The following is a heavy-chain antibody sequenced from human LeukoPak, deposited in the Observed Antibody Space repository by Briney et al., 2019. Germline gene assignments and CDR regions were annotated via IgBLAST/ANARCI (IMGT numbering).Heavy chain of an antibody. V-gene: IGHV3-23*01. CDR1: GFTFSSYA. Sequence: GGSLRLSCAASGFTFSSYAMSWVRQAPGKGLEWVSAISGSGGSTYYADSVKGRFTISRDNSKNTLYLQMNSLRAEDTAVYYCAKIVVPAAIGGYYFDYWGQGTLVTVSS. J-gene: IGHJ4*02. D-gene: IGHD2-2*01. CDR3: AKIVVPAAIGGYYFDY. CDR2: ISGSGGST.